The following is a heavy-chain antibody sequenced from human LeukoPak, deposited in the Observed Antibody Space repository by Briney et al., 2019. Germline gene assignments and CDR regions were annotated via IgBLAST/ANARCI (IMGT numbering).Heavy chain of an antibody. Sequence: GGSLRLSCAASGFTFSSYAMSWVRQAPGKGLEWVSAISGSGGSTYYADSVKGRFTISRDNSKNTLYLQMNSLRAEDTAIYYCAKDRTVGASYWYFDLWGGGTLVTVSS. CDR3: AKDRTVGASYWYFDL. V-gene: IGHV3-23*01. CDR1: GFTFSSYA. CDR2: ISGSGGST. J-gene: IGHJ2*01. D-gene: IGHD1-26*01.